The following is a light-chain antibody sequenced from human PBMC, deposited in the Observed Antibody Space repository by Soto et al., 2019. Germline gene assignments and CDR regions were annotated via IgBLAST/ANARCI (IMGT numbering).Light chain of an antibody. CDR3: QQYNNWPIT. CDR2: CAA. Sequence: EIVMTQSPATLSVSPGERATLHCRASQSVSSNLAWYQQKPGQAPRLLIYCAATRATGIPARFSGSGSGTEFTLTISSLQSEDFAVYYCQQYNNWPITFGQGTRLEI. J-gene: IGKJ5*01. CDR1: QSVSSN. V-gene: IGKV3-15*01.